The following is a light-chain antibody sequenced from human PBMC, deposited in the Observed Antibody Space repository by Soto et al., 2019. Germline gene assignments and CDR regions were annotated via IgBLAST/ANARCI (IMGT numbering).Light chain of an antibody. J-gene: IGLJ3*02. Sequence: QSALTQPPSASGSPGQSVTISCTGTSGDVGGHDYVSWYQQHPGRAPRLIIYDVYKRPSGVPDRFSGSKSVNTASLTVSGLQAEDEADYYCSSYAGSTNFVFGGGTKVTVL. CDR1: SGDVGGHDY. V-gene: IGLV2-8*01. CDR2: DVY. CDR3: SSYAGSTNFV.